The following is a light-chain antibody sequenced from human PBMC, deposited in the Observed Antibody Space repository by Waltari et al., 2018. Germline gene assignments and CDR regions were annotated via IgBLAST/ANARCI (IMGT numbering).Light chain of an antibody. CDR3: SSYISSSTLEL. J-gene: IGLJ2*01. CDR2: DVS. V-gene: IGLV2-14*03. Sequence: QSALTQPASVSGSPGQSITISCTGTSSDVGAYNYFSWYQQHPGKAPKLIIFDVSKRPSGVSNRFAGSKSGNTASLTISGLQAEDEADYYCSSYISSSTLELFGGGTSLTVL. CDR1: SSDVGAYNY.